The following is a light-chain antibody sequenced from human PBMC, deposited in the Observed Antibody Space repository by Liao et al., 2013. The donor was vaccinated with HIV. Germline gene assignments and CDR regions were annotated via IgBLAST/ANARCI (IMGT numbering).Light chain of an antibody. CDR1: NIGRTT. J-gene: IGLJ7*01. Sequence: SYEVTQAPSVSVAPGKTASITCGGDNIGRTTVHWYQQKPGQAPELVIYKDSERPSGIPERFSGSGSGTTVTLTISGVQAEDEADYYCQSADSSGTFAVFGGGTQLTVL. CDR3: QSADSSGTFAV. CDR2: KDS. V-gene: IGLV3-25*03.